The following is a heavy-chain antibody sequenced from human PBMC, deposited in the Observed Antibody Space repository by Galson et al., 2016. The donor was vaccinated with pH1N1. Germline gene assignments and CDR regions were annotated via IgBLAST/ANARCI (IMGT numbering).Heavy chain of an antibody. CDR2: IYLGDSHT. J-gene: IGHJ4*02. D-gene: IGHD3-9*01. Sequence: SGAEVKKPGESLKISCEGFGYSLTNYWIVWVRQMPGKGLEWMGIIYLGDSHTTYSPSFQGQVTISTDKSISTAYLERSSLQASDTATYYCASTRPEFRYFDWQKPHSFDYWGQGTLVTVSS. CDR3: ASTRPEFRYFDWQKPHSFDY. V-gene: IGHV5-51*01. CDR1: GYSLTNYW.